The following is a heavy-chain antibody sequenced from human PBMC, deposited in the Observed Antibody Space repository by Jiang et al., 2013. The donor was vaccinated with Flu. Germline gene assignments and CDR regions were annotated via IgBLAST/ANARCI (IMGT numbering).Heavy chain of an antibody. CDR2: IIPIFGTA. Sequence: GAEVKKPGSSVKVSCKASGALSSYAISWVRQAPGQGLEWMGGIIPIFGTANYAQKFQGRVTITADESTSTAYMELSSLRSEDTAVYYCARDPDYDSSGYFDYWGQGTLVTVSS. J-gene: IGHJ4*02. D-gene: IGHD3-22*01. CDR1: GALSSYA. CDR3: ARDPDYDSSGYFDY. V-gene: IGHV1-69*01.